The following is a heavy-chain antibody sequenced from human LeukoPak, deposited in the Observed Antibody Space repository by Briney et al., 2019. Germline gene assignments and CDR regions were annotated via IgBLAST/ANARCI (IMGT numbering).Heavy chain of an antibody. Sequence: GASVKVSCKASGYTFTNYGVSWVRQAPGQGLEWMGWISAYNGNTNYAQKLQGRVTMTTDTSTSTAYMELRSLRSDDTAVYYRARMAATRVFDYWGQGTLVTVSS. CDR1: GYTFTNYG. CDR2: ISAYNGNT. J-gene: IGHJ4*02. CDR3: ARMAATRVFDY. D-gene: IGHD5-24*01. V-gene: IGHV1-18*01.